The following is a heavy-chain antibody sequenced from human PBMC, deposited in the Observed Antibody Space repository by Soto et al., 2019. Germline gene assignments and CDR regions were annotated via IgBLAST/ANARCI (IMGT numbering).Heavy chain of an antibody. D-gene: IGHD1-26*01. Sequence: EVELLESGGDLVQPGGSLRLSCAASGFTFSSYDINWVRQAPGKGLEWVSAIGIYANTYYAGSVKGRFTISGDDSKNTVYLQLNSLRVDDTAVYYCAKESTVGSPGDYFDSWGQGTLVTVSS. V-gene: IGHV3-23*01. CDR2: IGIYANT. J-gene: IGHJ4*02. CDR1: GFTFSSYD. CDR3: AKESTVGSPGDYFDS.